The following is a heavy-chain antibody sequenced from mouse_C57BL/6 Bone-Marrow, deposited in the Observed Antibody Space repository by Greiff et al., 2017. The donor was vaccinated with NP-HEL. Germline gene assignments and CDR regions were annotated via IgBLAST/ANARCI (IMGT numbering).Heavy chain of an antibody. V-gene: IGHV1-26*01. CDR2: INPNNGGT. CDR1: GYTFTDYY. Sequence: EVQLQQSGPELVKPGASVKISCKASGYTFTDYYMNWVKQSHGKSLEWIGDINPNNGGTSYNQKFKGKATLTVDKSSSTAYMELRSLTSEDSAVYYCARGRGGYAMDYWGQGTSVTVSS. CDR3: ARGRGGYAMDY. J-gene: IGHJ4*01.